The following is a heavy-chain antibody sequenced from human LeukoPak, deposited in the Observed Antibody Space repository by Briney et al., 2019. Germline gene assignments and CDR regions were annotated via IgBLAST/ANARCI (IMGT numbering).Heavy chain of an antibody. J-gene: IGHJ4*02. Sequence: ASVKVSCKASGYTFTSYSINWVRQAPGQGLEGFGWISASNGNTNYAQKFQGRVTMTIDSSTRTVNMELRSLRSDDTAFYFCARDSGWELQQYYFDYWGQGTLVTVSS. CDR3: ARDSGWELQQYYFDY. CDR2: ISASNGNT. CDR1: GYTFTSYS. V-gene: IGHV1-18*01. D-gene: IGHD2-15*01.